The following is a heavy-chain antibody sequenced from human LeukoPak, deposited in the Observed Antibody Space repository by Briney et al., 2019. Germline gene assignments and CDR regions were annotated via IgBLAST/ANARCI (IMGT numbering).Heavy chain of an antibody. CDR2: IYPDDSDT. V-gene: IGHV5-51*01. Sequence: GESLKISCKGSGYSFTNYWIGWVRQMPGKGLEWMGSIYPDDSDTRYSPSFRGQVTISADKSISTAYLQWSRLKASDTAMYHCARTLGAVPEYFQHWGQGTLVTVPS. CDR1: GYSFTNYW. D-gene: IGHD6-13*01. CDR3: ARTLGAVPEYFQH. J-gene: IGHJ1*01.